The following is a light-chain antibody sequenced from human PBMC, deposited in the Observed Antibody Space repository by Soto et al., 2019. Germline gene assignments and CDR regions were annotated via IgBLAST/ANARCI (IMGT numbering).Light chain of an antibody. V-gene: IGLV4-69*01. J-gene: IGLJ2*01. CDR2: VNSDGSH. Sequence: QSVLTQSPSASASLGASVKLTCTLTSGHTSYAIAWHQQKPEKGPRFLMKVNSDGSHTKGDGIPDRFSGSSSGAERYLTISSLQSEDEADYYGQTWGTGIKDVFGGGTKLTVL. CDR3: QTWGTGIKDV. CDR1: SGHTSYA.